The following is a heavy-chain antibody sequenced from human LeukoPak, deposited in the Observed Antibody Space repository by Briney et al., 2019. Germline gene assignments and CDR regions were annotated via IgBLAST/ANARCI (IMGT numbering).Heavy chain of an antibody. CDR2: IVVGSGNT. CDR1: GFTFTSSA. Sequence: SVKVSCKASGFTFTSSAVQWVRQARGQRLEWIGWIVVGSGNTNYAQKFQERVTITRDMSTSTAYMELSSLRSEDTAVYYCAASSRREYYYDSSDNEGLDIWGQGTMVTVSS. V-gene: IGHV1-58*01. CDR3: AASSRREYYYDSSDNEGLDI. J-gene: IGHJ3*02. D-gene: IGHD3-22*01.